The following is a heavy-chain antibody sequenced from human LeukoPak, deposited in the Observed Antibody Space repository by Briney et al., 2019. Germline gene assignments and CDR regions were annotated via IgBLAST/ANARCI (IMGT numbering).Heavy chain of an antibody. D-gene: IGHD3-22*01. V-gene: IGHV4-59*01. Sequence: SETLSLTCTVSGGSISSYYWSWIRQSPEKGLEWIGYIHYSGSTNYNPSLKSRVTISVDRPKNQFSLKLSPVTAADTAVYYCARVLGSSGFYYFDCWGQGTLVTVSS. CDR1: GGSISSYY. J-gene: IGHJ4*02. CDR3: ARVLGSSGFYYFDC. CDR2: IHYSGST.